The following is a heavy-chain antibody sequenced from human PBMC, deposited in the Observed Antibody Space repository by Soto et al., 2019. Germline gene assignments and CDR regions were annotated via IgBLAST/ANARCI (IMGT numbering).Heavy chain of an antibody. V-gene: IGHV1-69*01. J-gene: IGHJ5*02. CDR2: IIPIFNTA. D-gene: IGHD2-15*01. CDR3: AIRYCSGGSCYMGRDWFDP. Sequence: QVQLVQSGAEVKKPGSSVKVSCKASGGTFSTYGISWVRQAPGQGLEWMGGIIPIFNTANYAQKFEGRVTITADESTSTAYMDLSSLRSEDTAVYYCAIRYCSGGSCYMGRDWFDPWGQGTLVTVSS. CDR1: GGTFSTYG.